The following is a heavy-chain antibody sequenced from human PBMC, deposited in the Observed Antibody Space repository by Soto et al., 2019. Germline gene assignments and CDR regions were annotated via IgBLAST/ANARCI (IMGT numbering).Heavy chain of an antibody. CDR1: GFTFSSYA. Sequence: GGSLRLSCAASGFTFSSYAMNWVRQAPGKGLEWVSGISGSGDITHYADSVKGRFTISRDNSKNTLYLQMNSLRAEDTAVYYCAKVRDGGKQQLINWGQGTMVTVSS. J-gene: IGHJ4*02. CDR2: ISGSGDIT. D-gene: IGHD6-13*01. V-gene: IGHV3-23*01. CDR3: AKVRDGGKQQLIN.